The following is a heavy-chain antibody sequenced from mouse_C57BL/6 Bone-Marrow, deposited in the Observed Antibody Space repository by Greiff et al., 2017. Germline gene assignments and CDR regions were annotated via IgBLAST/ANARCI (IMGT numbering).Heavy chain of an antibody. J-gene: IGHJ4*01. V-gene: IGHV7-1*01. CDR2: SRNKANDYTT. CDR1: GFTFSDFY. CDR3: ARDVYYSNYVGAMDY. Sequence: EVQGVESGGGLVQSGRSLRLSCATSGFTFSDFYMEWVRQAPGKGLAWIAASRNKANDYTTEYSASVKGRFIVSRDTSQSILYLQMNALRAEDTAIYYCARDVYYSNYVGAMDYWGQGTSVTVSS. D-gene: IGHD2-5*01.